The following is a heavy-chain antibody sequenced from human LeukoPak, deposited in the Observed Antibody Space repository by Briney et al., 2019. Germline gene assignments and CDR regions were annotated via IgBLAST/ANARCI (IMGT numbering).Heavy chain of an antibody. J-gene: IGHJ4*02. CDR3: ARDRSLDS. CDR1: GFTFNRYA. Sequence: GSLRLSCAASGFTFNRYAIHLVRQGPGKGLEWVAFISYDGSNKYFADSVKGRFTISRDNSKNTVYLQMDSLRAEDAAVYYCARDRSLDSWGQGTLVTVSS. CDR2: ISYDGSNK. V-gene: IGHV3-30*03.